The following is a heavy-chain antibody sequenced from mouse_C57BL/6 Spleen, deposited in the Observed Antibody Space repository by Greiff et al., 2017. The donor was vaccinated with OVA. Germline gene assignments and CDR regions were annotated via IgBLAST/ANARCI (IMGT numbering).Heavy chain of an antibody. D-gene: IGHD4-1*01. CDR2: IDPETGGT. V-gene: IGHV1-15*01. CDR3: TRSRWDGY. J-gene: IGHJ2*01. Sequence: VKLQESGAELVRPGASVTLSCKASGYTFTDYEMHWVKQTPVHGLEWIGAIDPETGGTAYNQKFKGKAILTADKSSSTAYMELRSLTSEDSAVYYCTRSRWDGYWGQGTTLTVSS. CDR1: GYTFTDYE.